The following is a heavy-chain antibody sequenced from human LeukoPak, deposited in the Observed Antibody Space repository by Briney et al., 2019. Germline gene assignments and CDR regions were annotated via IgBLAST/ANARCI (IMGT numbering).Heavy chain of an antibody. J-gene: IGHJ6*02. Sequence: ASVKVSCKASGYTFTSYGISWVRQAPGQGLEWMGWISAYNGNTNYAQKLQGRVTMTTDTSTSTAYMELRSLRSDDTAVYYCARPSFHCSSTSCYTGYGMDVWGQGTTVTVSS. CDR1: GYTFTSYG. D-gene: IGHD2-2*02. CDR2: ISAYNGNT. CDR3: ARPSFHCSSTSCYTGYGMDV. V-gene: IGHV1-18*01.